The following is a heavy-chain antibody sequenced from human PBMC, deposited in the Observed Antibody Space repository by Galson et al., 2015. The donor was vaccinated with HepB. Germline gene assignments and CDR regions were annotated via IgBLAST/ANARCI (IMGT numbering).Heavy chain of an antibody. Sequence: SVKVSCKASGYTFTSYAMNWVRQAPGQGLEWMGWINTNTGSPTYAQGFTGQFVFSLDTSVSTAYLQISSLKAEDTAVYYCSARPLNYYYDSSYYWGQGTLVTVSS. CDR1: GYTFTSYA. V-gene: IGHV7-4-1*02. CDR2: INTNTGSP. CDR3: SARPLNYYYDSSYY. J-gene: IGHJ4*02. D-gene: IGHD3-22*01.